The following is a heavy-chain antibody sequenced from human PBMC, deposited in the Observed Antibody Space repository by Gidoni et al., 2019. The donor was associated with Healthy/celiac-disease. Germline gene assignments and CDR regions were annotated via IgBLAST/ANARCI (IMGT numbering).Heavy chain of an antibody. D-gene: IGHD2-2*01. J-gene: IGHJ4*02. CDR1: GGSISSSSYY. V-gene: IGHV4-39*01. Sequence: QLQLQESGPGLVKPSETLSLTCTVSGGSISSSSYYWGWIRQPPGKGLEWIGSIYYSGSTYYNPSLKSRVTISVDTSKNQFSLKLSSVTAADTAVYYCARNDCSSTSCEFDYWGQGTLVTVSS. CDR3: ARNDCSSTSCEFDY. CDR2: IYYSGST.